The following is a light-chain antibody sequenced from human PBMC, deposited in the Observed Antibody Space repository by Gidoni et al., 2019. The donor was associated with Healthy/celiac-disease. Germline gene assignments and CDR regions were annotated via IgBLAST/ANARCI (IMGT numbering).Light chain of an antibody. CDR2: ASS. CDR1: QGISSY. J-gene: IGKJ5*01. CDR3: QHRNSYPNT. V-gene: IGKV1-9*01. Sequence: IQVTQAPSSLSASVGDRVTITYRASQGISSYLACYQQKPGEAPQLLFYASSTLQRVVPSMFSGRGSGADFTLTISRLHPEDFASYCCQHRNSYPNTFGQGTRLEIK.